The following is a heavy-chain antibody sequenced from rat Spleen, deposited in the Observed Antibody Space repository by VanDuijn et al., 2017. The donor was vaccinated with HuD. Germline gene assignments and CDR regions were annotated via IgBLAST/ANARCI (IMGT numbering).Heavy chain of an antibody. CDR2: ISYGDSSGHSST. D-gene: IGHD1-9*01. Sequence: EVQLVESGGGSVQPGRSLKLSCAASGFTFSNYDMAWVRQAPTKGLEWVATISYGDSSGHSSTYYRDSVKGRFTISRDNAKSTLSLQMDSLRSEDTATFYCARRHYGYTDYFDYWGQGVMVTVSS. CDR3: ARRHYGYTDYFDY. CDR1: GFTFSNYD. J-gene: IGHJ2*01. V-gene: IGHV5-29*01.